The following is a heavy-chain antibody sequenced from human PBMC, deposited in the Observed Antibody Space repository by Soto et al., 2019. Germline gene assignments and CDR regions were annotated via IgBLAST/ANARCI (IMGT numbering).Heavy chain of an antibody. V-gene: IGHV1-3*01. CDR2: INAGNGNT. D-gene: IGHD6-13*01. Sequence: QVQLVQSGAEVKKPGASVKVSCKASGYTFTSYAMHWVRQAPGQRLEWMGWINAGNGNTKYSQKFQGRVTITRDTSASTAYMELSSLRSEDTAVYYCARAPIASTSAFDPWGQGTLVTVSS. CDR3: ARAPIASTSAFDP. CDR1: GYTFTSYA. J-gene: IGHJ5*02.